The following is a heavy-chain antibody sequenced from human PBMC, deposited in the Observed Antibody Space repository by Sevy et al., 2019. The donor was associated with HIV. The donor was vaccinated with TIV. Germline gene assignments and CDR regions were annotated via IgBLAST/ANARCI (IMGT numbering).Heavy chain of an antibody. D-gene: IGHD1-26*01. Sequence: GGSLRLSCVASGFTFSNYEMNWVRQAPGKGLEWVSSISSSGTTIYYGDSVEGRFTISRDNPKNSLYLQMKSLRAEDTAVYYCARKGGAYEVGLDPWGQGTLVTVSS. V-gene: IGHV3-48*03. CDR2: ISSSGTTI. J-gene: IGHJ5*02. CDR1: GFTFSNYE. CDR3: ARKGGAYEVGLDP.